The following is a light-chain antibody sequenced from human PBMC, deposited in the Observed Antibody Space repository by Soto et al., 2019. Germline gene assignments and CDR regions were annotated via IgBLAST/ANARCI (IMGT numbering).Light chain of an antibody. CDR2: DAS. J-gene: IGKJ5*01. CDR3: QQRRNWHVT. Sequence: EIVMTQSPATLSVSPGERANLSCSASQNCLRHLACYKVKPGQAPRLLIYDASNRATGIPARFSGSGSGTDVTLTMSSLEPEDFAVYYGQQRRNWHVTCGQGKRREIK. V-gene: IGKV3D-11*02. CDR1: QNCLRH.